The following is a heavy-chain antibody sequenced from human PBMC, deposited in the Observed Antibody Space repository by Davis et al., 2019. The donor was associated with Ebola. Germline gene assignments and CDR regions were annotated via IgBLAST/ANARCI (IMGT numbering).Heavy chain of an antibody. V-gene: IGHV3-49*03. J-gene: IGHJ5*02. D-gene: IGHD4-17*01. CDR3: TRDYGDYVNWFDP. CDR2: IRSKAYGGTT. CDR1: GFPFGDYA. Sequence: GESLKISCTASGFPFGDYAMSWFRQAPGKGLEWVGFIRSKAYGGTTEYAASVKGRFTISRDDSKSIAYLQMNSLKTEDTAVYYCTRDYGDYVNWFDPWGQGTLVTVSS.